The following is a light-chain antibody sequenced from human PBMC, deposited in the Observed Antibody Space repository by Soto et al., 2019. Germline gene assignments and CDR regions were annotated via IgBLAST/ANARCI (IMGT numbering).Light chain of an antibody. J-gene: IGLJ1*01. CDR1: SSDIGGYNY. V-gene: IGLV2-14*01. CDR2: EVR. Sequence: SALTQPASVSGSPGQSITISCTGTSSDIGGYNYVSWFQQHPGKAPKLMIYEVRNRPSGVSNRFSGSKSGNTASLTISGLQAEDETDYYCSSYTSNNTPVFGTGTRSPS. CDR3: SSYTSNNTPV.